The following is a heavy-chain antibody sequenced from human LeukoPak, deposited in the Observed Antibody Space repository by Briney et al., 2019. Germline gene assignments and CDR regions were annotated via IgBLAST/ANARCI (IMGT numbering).Heavy chain of an antibody. CDR2: IYHSGST. D-gene: IGHD6-13*01. V-gene: IGHV4-4*02. J-gene: IGHJ5*02. CDR3: ARGPIAAAEQGWFDP. Sequence: PSGTLSLTCAVSGGSISSSNWWSWVRQPPGKGLEWIGEIYHSGSTNYNPSLKSRVTISVDKSKNQFSLKLSSVTAADTAVYYCARGPIAAAEQGWFDPWGQGTLVTVSS. CDR1: GGSISSSNW.